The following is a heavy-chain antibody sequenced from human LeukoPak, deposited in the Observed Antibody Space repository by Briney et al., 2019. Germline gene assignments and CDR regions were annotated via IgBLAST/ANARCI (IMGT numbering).Heavy chain of an antibody. J-gene: IGHJ4*02. D-gene: IGHD6-19*01. CDR3: AKKIAVADEYFDY. CDR1: GFTFSSSA. CDR2: ISGSGGST. V-gene: IGHV3-23*01. Sequence: GGSLRLSCAASGFTFSSSAMSWVRQAPGKGLEWVSAISGSGGSTYYADSVKGRFTISRDNSKNTLYLQMNSLRAEDTAVYYCAKKIAVADEYFDYWGQGTLVTVSS.